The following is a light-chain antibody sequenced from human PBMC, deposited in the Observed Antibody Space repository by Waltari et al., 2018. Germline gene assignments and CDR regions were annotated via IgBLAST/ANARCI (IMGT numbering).Light chain of an antibody. CDR1: SSYVGSSTY. V-gene: IGLV2-14*01. CDR3: SSFTTDYLYV. CDR2: DVS. Sequence: QPALTQPAPVSASPGQSITISCTGTSSYVGSSTYVPWHQQYPGKAPKPIIYDVSKRSSGVSNRFSGSKSGNTASLTISGLQAEDEADYYCSSFTTDYLYVFGTGTRVSVL. J-gene: IGLJ1*01.